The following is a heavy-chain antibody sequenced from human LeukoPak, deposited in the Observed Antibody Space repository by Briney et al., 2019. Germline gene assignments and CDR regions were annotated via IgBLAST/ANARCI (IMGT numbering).Heavy chain of an antibody. CDR1: GYTFTSYD. D-gene: IGHD3-10*01. J-gene: IGHJ4*02. Sequence: ASVKVSCKASGYTFTSYDINWVRQATGQGLEWMGWMNPNSGNTGYAQKFQGRVTMTRNTSISTAYMELSSLRSEDTAVYYCARDHSYYGSGSSDYWGQGTLVTVSS. V-gene: IGHV1-8*01. CDR3: ARDHSYYGSGSSDY. CDR2: MNPNSGNT.